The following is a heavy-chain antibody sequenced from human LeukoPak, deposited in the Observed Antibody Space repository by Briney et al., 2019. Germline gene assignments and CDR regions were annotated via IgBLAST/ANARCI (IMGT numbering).Heavy chain of an antibody. Sequence: GASVKVSCKASGYTFTSYGISWVRQAPGQGLXWMGWISAYNGNTNYAQKLQGRVTMTTDTSTSTAYMELRSLRSDDTAVYYCARDWGMLSYYYYYYGMDVWGQGTTVTVSS. V-gene: IGHV1-18*01. D-gene: IGHD3-16*01. J-gene: IGHJ6*02. CDR1: GYTFTSYG. CDR3: ARDWGMLSYYYYYYGMDV. CDR2: ISAYNGNT.